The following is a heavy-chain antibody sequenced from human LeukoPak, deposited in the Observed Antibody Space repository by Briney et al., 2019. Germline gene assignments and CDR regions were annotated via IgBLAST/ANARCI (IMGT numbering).Heavy chain of an antibody. CDR2: FDPEDGET. CDR1: GYTLTELS. Sequence: ATVKVSCKVSGYTLTELSMHWVRQAPGKGLEWMGGFDPEDGETIYAQKFQGRVTMTEDTSTDTAYMELSSLRSEDTAVYYCATTNYGSGSTLDYWGQGTLVTVSS. V-gene: IGHV1-24*01. J-gene: IGHJ4*02. CDR3: ATTNYGSGSTLDY. D-gene: IGHD3-10*01.